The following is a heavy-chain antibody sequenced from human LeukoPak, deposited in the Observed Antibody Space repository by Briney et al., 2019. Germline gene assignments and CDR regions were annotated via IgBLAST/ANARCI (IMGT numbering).Heavy chain of an antibody. CDR3: ARAYYDFWSGYSYYFDY. V-gene: IGHV4-38-2*02. D-gene: IGHD3-3*01. CDR1: GYSISSGYY. CDR2: IYHSGST. Sequence: SETLSLTCTVSGYSISSGYYWGWIRQPPGKGLERIGSIYHSGSTYYNPSLKSRVTISVDTSKNQFSLKLSSVTAADTAVYYCARAYYDFWSGYSYYFDYWGQGTLVTVSS. J-gene: IGHJ4*02.